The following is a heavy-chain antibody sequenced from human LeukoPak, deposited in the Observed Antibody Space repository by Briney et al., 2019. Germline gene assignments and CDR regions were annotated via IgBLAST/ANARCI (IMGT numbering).Heavy chain of an antibody. CDR3: ASFDDYDFWSGYYY. CDR1: GFTFSSYE. Sequence: GGSLRLSCAASGFTFSSYEMNCVRQAPGKGLEWVSYISISGSTIYYADSVKGRFTISRDNAKNSLYLQMNSLRAEDTVVYYCASFDDYDFWSGYYYWGQGTLVTVSS. J-gene: IGHJ4*02. D-gene: IGHD3-3*01. V-gene: IGHV3-48*03. CDR2: ISISGSTI.